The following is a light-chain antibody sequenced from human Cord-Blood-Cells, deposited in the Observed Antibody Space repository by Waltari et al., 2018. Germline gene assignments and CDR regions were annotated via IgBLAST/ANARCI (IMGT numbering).Light chain of an antibody. J-gene: IGLJ1*01. CDR2: EGS. CDR1: SSDVGSYKL. V-gene: IGLV2-23*01. CDR3: CSYAGSSTYNYV. Sequence: QSALTQPASVSGSPGQSITTSCTGTSSDVGSYKLVSWYQQHTGKAPKLLIYEGSKRPSVVSTRFSGSNSGNTASLRISGPQAEDDADYYCCSYAGSSTYNYVFGTGTKVTVL.